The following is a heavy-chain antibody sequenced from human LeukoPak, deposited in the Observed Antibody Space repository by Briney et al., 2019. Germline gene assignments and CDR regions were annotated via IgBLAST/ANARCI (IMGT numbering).Heavy chain of an antibody. D-gene: IGHD3-10*01. Sequence: GGSLRLSXAASGFTFSSYAMSWVRQAPGKGLEWVSAISGRGGRTYYADSVKGRFTISRDNAKNSLYLQMNSLRAEDTAVYYCARDRETYYYGSGSYYPDYWGQGTLVTVSS. V-gene: IGHV3-23*01. CDR1: GFTFSSYA. CDR2: ISGRGGRT. CDR3: ARDRETYYYGSGSYYPDY. J-gene: IGHJ4*02.